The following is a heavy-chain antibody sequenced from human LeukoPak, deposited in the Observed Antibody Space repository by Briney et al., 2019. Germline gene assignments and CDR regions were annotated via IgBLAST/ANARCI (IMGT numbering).Heavy chain of an antibody. CDR2: IYSDGNT. D-gene: IGHD3-10*01. Sequence: PGESLRLSCAASGFTVSSNFMTWVRQAPGKGLEWVSLIYSDGNTYYADSVKGRFTISRDNSRNTLYLQMSSLRVEDTAVYYCAGAPITSYYYMDVWGKGTTVTVSS. CDR3: AGAPITSYYYMDV. V-gene: IGHV3-53*01. CDR1: GFTVSSNF. J-gene: IGHJ6*03.